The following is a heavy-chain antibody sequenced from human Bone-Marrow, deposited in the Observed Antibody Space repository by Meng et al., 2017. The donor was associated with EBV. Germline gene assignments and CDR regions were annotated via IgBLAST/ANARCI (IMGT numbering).Heavy chain of an antibody. Sequence: QEEVVQAGAGVKKPGASVKVSCKTSGGTFSSDAISWVRQAPGQGLVWLGGLIPMSGAPYYAQNFQGRVTITADESTSTHYMELSNLRSEDTAMYYCASESGRGFTPDYWGQGTLVTVSS. CDR3: ASESGRGFTPDY. D-gene: IGHD3-10*01. V-gene: IGHV1-69*01. CDR1: GGTFSSDA. J-gene: IGHJ4*02. CDR2: LIPMSGAP.